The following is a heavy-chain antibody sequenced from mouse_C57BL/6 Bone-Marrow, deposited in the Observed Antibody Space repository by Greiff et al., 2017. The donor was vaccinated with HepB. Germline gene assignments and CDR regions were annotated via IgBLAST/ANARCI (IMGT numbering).Heavy chain of an antibody. CDR1: GYTFTSYW. J-gene: IGHJ2*01. CDR2: IDPSDSET. D-gene: IGHD2-3*01. V-gene: IGHV1-52*01. Sequence: QVQLQQPGAELVRPGSSVKLSCKASGYTFTSYWMHWVKQRPIQGLEWIGNIDPSDSETHYNQKFKDKATLTVDKSSSTAYMQLSSLTSEDSAVYYCARNLDYDGFYLYYFDYWGQGTTLTVSS. CDR3: ARNLDYDGFYLYYFDY.